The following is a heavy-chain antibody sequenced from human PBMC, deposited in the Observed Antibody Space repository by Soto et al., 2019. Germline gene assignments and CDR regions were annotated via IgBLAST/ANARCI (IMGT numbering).Heavy chain of an antibody. CDR1: GFTVSSNY. J-gene: IGHJ4*02. CDR3: AREEVRGVINY. CDR2: IYSGGST. V-gene: IGHV3-66*01. D-gene: IGHD3-10*01. Sequence: GGSLRLSCAASGFTVSSNYMSWVRQAPGKGLEWVSVIYSGGSTYYADSVKGRFTISRDNSKNTLYLQMNSLRAEDTAVYYCAREEVRGVINYWGQGTLVTVSS.